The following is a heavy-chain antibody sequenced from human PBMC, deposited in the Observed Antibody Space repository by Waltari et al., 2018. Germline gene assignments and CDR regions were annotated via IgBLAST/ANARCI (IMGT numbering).Heavy chain of an antibody. Sequence: QVQLVQSGAEVKKPGASVKVSCKASGYTFTSYYMHWVRQAPGQGLEWMGIINPSGGSTSYAQKFKGRVTMTRDTSTSTVYMELSSLRSEDTAVYYCARAYYDSSGYYFPALDYWGQGTLVTVSS. J-gene: IGHJ4*02. D-gene: IGHD3-22*01. V-gene: IGHV1-46*01. CDR1: GYTFTSYY. CDR2: INPSGGST. CDR3: ARAYYDSSGYYFPALDY.